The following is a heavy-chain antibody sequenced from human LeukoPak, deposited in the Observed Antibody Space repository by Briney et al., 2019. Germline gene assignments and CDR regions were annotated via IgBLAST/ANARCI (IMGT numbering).Heavy chain of an antibody. J-gene: IGHJ3*02. Sequence: SETLSLTCTVSGGSITSYYWNWIRQPPGKGLEWIGFIYDSGRTKYNPFLKSRDNISEDTSKNQFSLKLTSMTAADTAVYYCARKTGDMLTGYSIDIWGQGTMVTVSS. D-gene: IGHD3-9*01. V-gene: IGHV4-59*01. CDR3: ARKTGDMLTGYSIDI. CDR2: IYDSGRT. CDR1: GGSITSYY.